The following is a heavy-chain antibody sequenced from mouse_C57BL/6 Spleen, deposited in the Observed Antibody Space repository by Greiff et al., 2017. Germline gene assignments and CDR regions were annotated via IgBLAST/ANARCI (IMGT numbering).Heavy chain of an antibody. D-gene: IGHD2-2*01. CDR3: ARGGYGYDPFYAMDY. J-gene: IGHJ4*01. CDR2: INYDGSST. CDR1: GFTFSDYY. V-gene: IGHV5-16*01. Sequence: EVKLMESEGGLVQPGSSMKLSCTASGFTFSDYYMAWVRQVPEKGLEWVANINYDGSSTYYLDSLKSRFIISRDNAKNILYLQMSSLKSEDTATYYCARGGYGYDPFYAMDYWGQGTSVTVSS.